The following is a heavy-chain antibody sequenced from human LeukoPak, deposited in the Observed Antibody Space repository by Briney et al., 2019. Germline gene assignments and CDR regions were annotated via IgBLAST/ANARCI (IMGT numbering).Heavy chain of an antibody. Sequence: ASVKVSCKASGYTFTSYGISWVRQAPGQGLEWMGWISAYNGNTNYAQKLQGRGTMTTDTSTSPAYMELRSLRYDDTAVYYCARDGDYSNYGHSYNWFDPWGQGTLVTVSS. CDR3: ARDGDYSNYGHSYNWFDP. CDR2: ISAYNGNT. D-gene: IGHD4-11*01. J-gene: IGHJ5*02. V-gene: IGHV1-18*01. CDR1: GYTFTSYG.